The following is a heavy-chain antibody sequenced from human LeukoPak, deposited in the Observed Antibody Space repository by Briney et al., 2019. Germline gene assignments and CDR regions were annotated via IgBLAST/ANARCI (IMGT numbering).Heavy chain of an antibody. CDR3: ATGGGAAAGVWFDP. V-gene: IGHV4-39*07. J-gene: IGHJ5*02. CDR1: GDSVSSSSYY. D-gene: IGHD6-13*01. CDR2: IYYNGKT. Sequence: PSETLSLTCTVSGDSVSSSSYYWGWIRQPPGKGLEWIGSIYYNGKTYSNPSLKSRVSISVDTSKNQFSLKLSSVTAADTAVYYCATGGGAAAGVWFDPWGQGTLVTVSS.